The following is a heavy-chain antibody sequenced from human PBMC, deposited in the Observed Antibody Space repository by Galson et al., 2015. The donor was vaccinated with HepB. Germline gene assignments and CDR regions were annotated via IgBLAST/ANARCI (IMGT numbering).Heavy chain of an antibody. CDR1: GFTFSSYA. Sequence: SLRLSCAASGFTFSSYAMHWVRQAPGKGLEWVAVISYDGSNKYYADSVKGRFTISRDNSKNTLYLQMNSLRAEDTAVYYCARTAHTMIVVHDGMDVWGQGTTVTVSS. D-gene: IGHD3-22*01. CDR2: ISYDGSNK. CDR3: ARTAHTMIVVHDGMDV. V-gene: IGHV3-30-3*01. J-gene: IGHJ6*02.